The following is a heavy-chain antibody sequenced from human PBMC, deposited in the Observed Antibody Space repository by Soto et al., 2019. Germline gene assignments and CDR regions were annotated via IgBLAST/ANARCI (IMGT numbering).Heavy chain of an antibody. V-gene: IGHV1-2*02. Sequence: ASVKVSCKASGYTFTGYYMHWVRQAPGQGLEWMGWINPNSGGTNYAQKFQGRVTMTRDTSISTAYMELSRLRSDDTAVYYCARPTRAARNYYYGMDVWGQGTTVTVSS. CDR2: INPNSGGT. J-gene: IGHJ6*02. CDR1: GYTFTGYY. D-gene: IGHD2-15*01. CDR3: ARPTRAARNYYYGMDV.